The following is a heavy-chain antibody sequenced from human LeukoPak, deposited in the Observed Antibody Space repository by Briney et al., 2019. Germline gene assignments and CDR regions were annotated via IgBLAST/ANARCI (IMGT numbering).Heavy chain of an antibody. Sequence: GGSLRLSCAASGFTFDDYGMNWVRQAPGKGLEWVSAINWNGGNTDYADSVKGRLTISRDNAKNTLYLQMNSLRAEDTAFYYCVRRDTALVTYYFDYWGQGALVTVSS. CDR3: VRRDTALVTYYFDY. CDR1: GFTFDDYG. V-gene: IGHV3-20*04. CDR2: INWNGGNT. D-gene: IGHD5-18*01. J-gene: IGHJ4*02.